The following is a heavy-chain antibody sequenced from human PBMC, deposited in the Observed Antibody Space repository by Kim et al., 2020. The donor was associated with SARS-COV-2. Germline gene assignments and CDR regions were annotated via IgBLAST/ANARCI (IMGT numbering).Heavy chain of an antibody. J-gene: IGHJ4*02. CDR2: IYHSGST. CDR3: ALGGDWNAQAH. V-gene: IGHV4-38-2*02. CDR1: GYSISSGYY. Sequence: SETLSLTCTVSGYSISSGYYWGWIRQPPGKGLEWIGSIYHSGSTYYNPSLKSRVTISVDTSKNQFSLKLSSVTAADTAVYYCALGGDWNAQAHWGQGTLVTVSS. D-gene: IGHD1-1*01.